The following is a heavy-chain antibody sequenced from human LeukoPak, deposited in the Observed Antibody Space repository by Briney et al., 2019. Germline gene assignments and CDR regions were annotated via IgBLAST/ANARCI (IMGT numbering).Heavy chain of an antibody. J-gene: IGHJ3*02. CDR1: GGSISSYY. V-gene: IGHV4-59*01. D-gene: IGHD2-2*01. CDR2: IYYSGST. Sequence: SETLSLTCTVSGGSISSYYWSWIRQPPGKGLEWIGYIYYSGSTNYNPSLKSRVTISVDTSKNQFSLKLSYVTAADTAVYYCARAMPDHVLPNAFDIWGQGTMVTVSS. CDR3: ARAMPDHVLPNAFDI.